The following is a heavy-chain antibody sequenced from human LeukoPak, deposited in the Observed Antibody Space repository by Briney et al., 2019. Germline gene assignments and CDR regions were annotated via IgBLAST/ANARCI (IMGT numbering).Heavy chain of an antibody. Sequence: ASVNVSCKASGYTFTSYDINWVRQATGQGLEWMGWMNPNSGNTGYAQKFQGRVTMTRNTSISTAYMELSSLRSEDTAVYYCARGRRVRGGFDYWGQGTLVTVSS. CDR3: ARGRRVRGGFDY. CDR1: GYTFTSYD. D-gene: IGHD3-16*01. J-gene: IGHJ4*02. V-gene: IGHV1-8*01. CDR2: MNPNSGNT.